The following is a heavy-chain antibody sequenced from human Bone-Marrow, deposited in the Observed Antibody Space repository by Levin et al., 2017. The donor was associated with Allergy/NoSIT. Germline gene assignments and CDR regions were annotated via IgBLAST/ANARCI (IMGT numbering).Heavy chain of an antibody. J-gene: IGHJ4*02. D-gene: IGHD6-13*01. Sequence: ASVKVSCKTSGYIFTGYYVQWVRQAPGQGLEWMGWINPKSGDTNFARKFHARVVLTRNSSISTAYMELGRLRSDDTALYYCARGGTSSNDYWGQGTLVTVSS. V-gene: IGHV1-2*02. CDR3: ARGGTSSNDY. CDR1: GYIFTGYY. CDR2: INPKSGDT.